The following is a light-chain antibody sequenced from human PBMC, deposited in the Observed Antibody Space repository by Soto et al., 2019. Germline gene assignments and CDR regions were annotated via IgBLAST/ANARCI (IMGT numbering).Light chain of an antibody. V-gene: IGKV1-5*03. J-gene: IGKJ1*01. CDR2: KAS. CDR3: QQYNSYWT. Sequence: DIHMTQSPSTLSTSLGARATSTFRASQSVTYWLAWYQQKPGKAPKLLIYKASSLESGVPSRFSGSGSGTEFTLTISSLQPDDFATYYCQQYNSYWTFGQGTKVDI. CDR1: QSVTYW.